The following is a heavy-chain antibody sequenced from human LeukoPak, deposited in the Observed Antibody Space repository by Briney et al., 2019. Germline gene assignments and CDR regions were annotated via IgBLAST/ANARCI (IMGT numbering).Heavy chain of an antibody. J-gene: IGHJ5*02. Sequence: SVKVSCKASGGTFSSYAISWVRQAPGQGLEWMGRIIPILGIANYAQKFQGRVTITADKSTSTAYMELSSLRSEDTAVYYCARVYYDSSANWFDPWGQGTLVTVSS. CDR1: GGTFSSYA. D-gene: IGHD3-22*01. V-gene: IGHV1-69*04. CDR3: ARVYYDSSANWFDP. CDR2: IIPILGIA.